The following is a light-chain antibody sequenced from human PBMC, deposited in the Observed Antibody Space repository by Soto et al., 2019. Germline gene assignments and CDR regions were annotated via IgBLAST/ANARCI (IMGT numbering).Light chain of an antibody. V-gene: IGKV3-15*01. J-gene: IGKJ1*01. CDR1: QSVSDY. CDR2: SAS. CDR3: QQYDKYPCT. Sequence: EIEMTQSPATLSASPGERVTISCRASQSVSDYFAWYQQKPGQAPRLLIYSASSIASGLPSRFSGSGSGTEFTLTISSLQADDFATYYCQQYDKYPCTFGQGTKVEIK.